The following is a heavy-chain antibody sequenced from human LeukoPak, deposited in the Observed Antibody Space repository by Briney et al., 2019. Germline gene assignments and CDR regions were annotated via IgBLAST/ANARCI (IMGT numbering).Heavy chain of an antibody. CDR1: GGTFSSYA. CDR2: IIPIFGTA. D-gene: IGHD1-7*01. Sequence: ASVKVSCKASGGTFSSYAISWVRQAPGQGLEWMGGIIPIFGTANYAQKFQGRVTITTDESTSTAYKELSSLRSEDTAVYYCARERLELLGTFDYWGQGTLVTVSS. J-gene: IGHJ4*02. CDR3: ARERLELLGTFDY. V-gene: IGHV1-69*05.